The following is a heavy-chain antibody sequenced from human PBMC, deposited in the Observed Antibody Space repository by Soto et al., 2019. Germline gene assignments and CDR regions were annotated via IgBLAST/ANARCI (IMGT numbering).Heavy chain of an antibody. Sequence: SETLSLTCAVYGGSFSGYYWSWIRQPPGKGLEWIGEINHSGSTNYNPSLKSRVTISVDTSKNQFSLKLSSVTAADTAVYYCAKPKINTVYHWFDPWGQGTLVTVSA. CDR3: AKPKINTVYHWFDP. D-gene: IGHD1-20*01. V-gene: IGHV4-34*01. CDR2: INHSGST. J-gene: IGHJ5*02. CDR1: GGSFSGYY.